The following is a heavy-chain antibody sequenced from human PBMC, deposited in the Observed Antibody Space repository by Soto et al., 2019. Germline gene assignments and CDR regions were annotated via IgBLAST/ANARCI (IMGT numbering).Heavy chain of an antibody. CDR3: ARVRYYDRNFDY. Sequence: EVQVVDSGGGLVQPGGSLRLSCAASGFIFTNYWMTWVRQAPVKGLEWVAIIKYDGNEKYYVDPVKGRFSISRDNAKNSVYLQMNSLRAEDTAVYYCARVRYYDRNFDYWGQGTLVTVSS. J-gene: IGHJ4*02. V-gene: IGHV3-7*05. CDR1: GFIFTNYW. D-gene: IGHD3-16*01. CDR2: IKYDGNEK.